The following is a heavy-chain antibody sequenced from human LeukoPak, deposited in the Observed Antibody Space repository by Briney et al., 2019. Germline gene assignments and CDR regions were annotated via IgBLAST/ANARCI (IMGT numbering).Heavy chain of an antibody. Sequence: GGSLRLSCAASGFTFSSYSMNWVRQAPGKGLEWVSSISSSSSYIYYADSVKGRFTISRDNAKNSLYLQMNSLRAEDTAVYYCAGAFGYSGYGGFDPWGQGTLVTVSS. CDR3: AGAFGYSGYGGFDP. CDR1: GFTFSSYS. V-gene: IGHV3-21*01. D-gene: IGHD5-12*01. J-gene: IGHJ5*02. CDR2: ISSSSSYI.